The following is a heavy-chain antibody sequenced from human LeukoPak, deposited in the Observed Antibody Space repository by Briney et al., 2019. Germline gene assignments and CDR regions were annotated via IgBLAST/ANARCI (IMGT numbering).Heavy chain of an antibody. CDR3: AREGSAVATYNWFDP. Sequence: ASVKVSCKASGGTFSSYAISWVRQAPGQGLEWMGWISAYNGNTKYAQKFQGRVTMTTDTSTTTAYMELRSLRSDDTAVYYCAREGSAVATYNWFDPWGQGTLVTVSS. D-gene: IGHD5-12*01. CDR1: GGTFSSYA. CDR2: ISAYNGNT. V-gene: IGHV1-18*01. J-gene: IGHJ5*02.